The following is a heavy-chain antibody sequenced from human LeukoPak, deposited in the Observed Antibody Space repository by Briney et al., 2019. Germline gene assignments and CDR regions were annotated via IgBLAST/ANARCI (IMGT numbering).Heavy chain of an antibody. D-gene: IGHD7-27*01. V-gene: IGHV5-51*01. J-gene: IGHJ4*02. CDR2: INPGDSYT. CDR3: ARLKNWGGAAANYFYY. Sequence: GGSLQISCWGAGYSFISYWIGWVGQMPGRGLVGMGIINPGDSYTRYSPSFQGQVTISADKSISTAYLQSNSLKASDTAMYYCARLKNWGGAAANYFYYWGQGTRVTVSS. CDR1: GYSFISYW.